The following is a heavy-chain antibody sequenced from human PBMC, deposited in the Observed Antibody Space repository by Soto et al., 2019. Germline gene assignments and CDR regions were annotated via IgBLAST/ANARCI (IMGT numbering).Heavy chain of an antibody. Sequence: QVQLVESGGGVVQPGRSLRLSCAASGFTFSSYGMHWVRQAPGKGLEWVAVISYDGSNKYYADSVKGRFTISRDNSKNTLYLHMNSLRAEYTAVYYCASDYGMDVWGQGTTVTVSS. CDR3: ASDYGMDV. J-gene: IGHJ6*02. V-gene: IGHV3-30*03. CDR2: ISYDGSNK. CDR1: GFTFSSYG.